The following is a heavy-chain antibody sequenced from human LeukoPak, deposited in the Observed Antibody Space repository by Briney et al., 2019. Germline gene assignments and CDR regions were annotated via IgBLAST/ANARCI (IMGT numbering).Heavy chain of an antibody. Sequence: GGSLRLSCAASGFTFSSYWMSWVRQAPGKGLEWVANIKQDGSEKYYVDSVKGRFTISRHNAKNSLYLQMNSLRAEDTAVYYCARGIRGVIPYYFDYWGQGTLVTVSS. D-gene: IGHD3-10*01. CDR3: ARGIRGVIPYYFDY. J-gene: IGHJ4*02. CDR2: IKQDGSEK. V-gene: IGHV3-7*01. CDR1: GFTFSSYW.